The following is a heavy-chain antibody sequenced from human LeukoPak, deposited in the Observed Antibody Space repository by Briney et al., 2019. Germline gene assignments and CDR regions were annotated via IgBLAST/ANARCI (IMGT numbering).Heavy chain of an antibody. Sequence: SETLSLTCTVSGGSINSSSYYWGWIRQPPGKGLEWIVSIYYSGSTYYNPSLRSRVTISLDTSKNQFSLKLSSVTAADTAVYYCASDSSAYSPYYFDCWGRGSLVTVSS. CDR3: ASDSSAYSPYYFDC. CDR2: IYYSGST. CDR1: GGSINSSSYY. V-gene: IGHV4-39*07. D-gene: IGHD3-22*01. J-gene: IGHJ4*02.